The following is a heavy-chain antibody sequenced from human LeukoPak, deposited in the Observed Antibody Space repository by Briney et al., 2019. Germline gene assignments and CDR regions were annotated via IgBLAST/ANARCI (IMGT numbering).Heavy chain of an antibody. CDR3: ARDSAYYYDSRFDY. CDR1: GVTSSSYS. CDR2: ISSSRSYI. D-gene: IGHD3-22*01. V-gene: IGHV3-21*01. J-gene: IGHJ4*02. Sequence: GGSLRLSSAASGVTSSSYSMNCVRQAPGKGLEWVSSISSSRSYIYYTDSVKGRFTISRDNAKNSLYLQMNSLRAEDTAVYYCARDSAYYYDSRFDYWGQGTLVTVSS.